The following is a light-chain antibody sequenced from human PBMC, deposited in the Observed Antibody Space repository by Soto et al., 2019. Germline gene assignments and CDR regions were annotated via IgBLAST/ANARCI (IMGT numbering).Light chain of an antibody. Sequence: EIVLTQSPGTLSLSPGERATLSCRASQSVSSSYLAWYQQKPGQAPRLLIYGASSRATGSPDRFSGSGSGTDFTLTISRLEPEYFAVYYCQQYGSSHPWLTVGGGTKVDSK. CDR2: GAS. J-gene: IGKJ4*01. CDR3: QQYGSSHPWLT. CDR1: QSVSSSY. V-gene: IGKV3-20*01.